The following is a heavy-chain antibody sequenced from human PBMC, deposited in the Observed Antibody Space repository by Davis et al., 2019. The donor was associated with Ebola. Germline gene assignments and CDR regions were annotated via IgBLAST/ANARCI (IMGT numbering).Heavy chain of an antibody. CDR1: GFTFSSYG. D-gene: IGHD3-3*01. Sequence: GESLKISCAASGFTFSSYGMHWVRQAPGKGLEWVAVIWYDGSNKYYADSVKGRFTISRDNSKNTLYLQMNSLRAEDTAVYYCAKDLAFWSGYSFDYWGQGTLVTVSS. CDR3: AKDLAFWSGYSFDY. J-gene: IGHJ4*02. CDR2: IWYDGSNK. V-gene: IGHV3-33*06.